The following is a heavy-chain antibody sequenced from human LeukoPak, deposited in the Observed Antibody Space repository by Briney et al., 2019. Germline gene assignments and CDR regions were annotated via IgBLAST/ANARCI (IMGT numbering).Heavy chain of an antibody. Sequence: SETLSLTCTVSGGSISSSSYYWGWIRQPPGKGLEWIGSIYYSGSTYYNPSLKSRVTISVDTSKNQFSLKLSSVTAADTAVYYCARHKSYGGETWFDPWGQGTLVTVSS. J-gene: IGHJ5*02. CDR1: GGSISSSSYY. CDR2: IYYSGST. V-gene: IGHV4-39*01. D-gene: IGHD4-23*01. CDR3: ARHKSYGGETWFDP.